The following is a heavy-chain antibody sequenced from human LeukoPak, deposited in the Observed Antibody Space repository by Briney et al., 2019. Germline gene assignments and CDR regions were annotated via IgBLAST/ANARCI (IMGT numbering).Heavy chain of an antibody. Sequence: GGSLRLSCAASGFTFSSYGMHWVRQAPGKGLEWVAFIRYDGSNKYYADSVKGRFTISRDNSKNTLYLQMNSLRAEDTAVYYCASWAGNTQSDSWSGPFDYWGQGSLVTVSS. CDR3: ASWAGNTQSDSWSGPFDY. V-gene: IGHV3-30*02. CDR2: IRYDGSNK. D-gene: IGHD3-3*01. J-gene: IGHJ4*02. CDR1: GFTFSSYG.